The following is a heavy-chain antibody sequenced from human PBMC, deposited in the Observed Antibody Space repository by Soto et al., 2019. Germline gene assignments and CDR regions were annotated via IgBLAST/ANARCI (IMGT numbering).Heavy chain of an antibody. V-gene: IGHV4-30-2*01. CDR2: IYHSGST. J-gene: IGHJ4*02. CDR3: ARVPDY. CDR1: GGSISSGGYS. Sequence: PSDTLSLTCAVSGGSISSGGYSWSWIRQPPGKGLEWIGYIYHSGSTYYNPSLKSRVTISVDRSKNQFSLKLSSVTAADTAVYNCARVPDYWGQGTLVTVSS.